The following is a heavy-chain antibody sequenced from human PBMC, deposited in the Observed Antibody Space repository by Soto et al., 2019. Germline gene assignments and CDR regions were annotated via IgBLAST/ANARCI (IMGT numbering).Heavy chain of an antibody. V-gene: IGHV1-69*13. CDR1: GGTFSSYA. CDR3: ARGSRYCSSTTCPVHFAF. J-gene: IGHJ4*02. Sequence: SVKVSCKASGGTFSSYAISWVRQAPGQGLEWMGGIIPIFGTANYAQKFQGRVTITADESTSTAYMELSSVTAADTAVFYCARGSRYCSSTTCPVHFAFWGQGTPVTVSS. CDR2: IIPIFGTA. D-gene: IGHD2-2*01.